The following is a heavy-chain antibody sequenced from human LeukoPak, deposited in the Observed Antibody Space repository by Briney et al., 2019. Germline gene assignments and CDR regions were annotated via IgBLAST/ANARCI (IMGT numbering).Heavy chain of an antibody. CDR2: IGTSSNNI. D-gene: IGHD1-7*01. J-gene: IGHJ4*02. CDR1: GFTFSNYW. Sequence: GGSLRLSCAASGFTFSNYWLTWVRQAPGKGLEWVSSIGTSSNNIYYTDSVKGRFTISRDNAKNSLYLQVDSLRVEDTAVYFCASGTVGNYALDYWGQGTLVTVSS. V-gene: IGHV3-21*01. CDR3: ASGTVGNYALDY.